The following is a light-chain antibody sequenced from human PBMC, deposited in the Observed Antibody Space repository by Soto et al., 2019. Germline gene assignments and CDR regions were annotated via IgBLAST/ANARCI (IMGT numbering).Light chain of an antibody. CDR3: QQYNYWPPMYT. J-gene: IGKJ2*01. CDR1: QSVSTN. CDR2: GAS. Sequence: EMVMTQSPATLSVSRGERATLSCRASQSVSTNLAWYQQKPGQSPRLLIYGASTRATGIPARFSGSGSGTEFTLTISSLQSEDFAVYYCQQYNYWPPMYTFGQGTKLEIK. V-gene: IGKV3-15*01.